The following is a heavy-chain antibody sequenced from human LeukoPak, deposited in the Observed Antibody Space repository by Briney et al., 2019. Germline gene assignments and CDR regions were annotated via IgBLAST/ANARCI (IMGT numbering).Heavy chain of an antibody. CDR1: GASISSYY. Sequence: SEALSLTCTVSGASISSYYWRWIRQPPGKGLEWIGYIYYSGSTNYSPSLKSRVTISLDTSKNQFSLKLSSVTAADTAVYYCARHDGSSWYYAFDVWGQGTMVTVSS. D-gene: IGHD6-13*01. V-gene: IGHV4-59*08. CDR2: IYYSGST. J-gene: IGHJ3*01. CDR3: ARHDGSSWYYAFDV.